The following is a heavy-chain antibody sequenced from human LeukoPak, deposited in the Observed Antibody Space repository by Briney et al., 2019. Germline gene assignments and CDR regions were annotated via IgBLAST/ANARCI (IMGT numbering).Heavy chain of an antibody. D-gene: IGHD6-19*01. Sequence: PGGSLRLSCAASGFTSSSYAMHWVRQAPGKGLEWVAVISYDGSNKYYADSVKGRFTISRDNSKNTLYLQMNSLRAEDTAVYYCARAAEQIAVAGHFDYWGQGTLVTVSS. CDR2: ISYDGSNK. CDR1: GFTSSSYA. J-gene: IGHJ4*02. V-gene: IGHV3-30*04. CDR3: ARAAEQIAVAGHFDY.